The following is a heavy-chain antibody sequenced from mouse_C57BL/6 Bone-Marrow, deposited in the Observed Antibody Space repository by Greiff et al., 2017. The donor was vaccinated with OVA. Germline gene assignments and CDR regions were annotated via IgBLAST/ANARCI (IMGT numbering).Heavy chain of an antibody. CDR3: ARWKTTVVAPAMDD. CDR2: IYPRSGNT. V-gene: IGHV1-81*01. J-gene: IGHJ4*01. Sequence: QVQLQQSGAELARPGASVKLSCKASGYTFTSYGISWVKQRTGQGLEWIGEIYPRSGNTYYNEKFKGKATLTADKSSSTAYMELRSLTSEDSAVYFCARWKTTVVAPAMDDWGQGTSVTVSS. CDR1: GYTFTSYG. D-gene: IGHD1-1*01.